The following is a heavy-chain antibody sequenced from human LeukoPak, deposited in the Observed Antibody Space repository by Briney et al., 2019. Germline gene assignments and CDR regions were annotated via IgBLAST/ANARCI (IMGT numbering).Heavy chain of an antibody. CDR3: ARSSGWYHRGPDNYYYYMDV. CDR1: GFTFDCCG. D-gene: IGHD6-19*01. CDR2: ISSSTSYI. Sequence: GGSLRLSCAASGFTFDCCGMHWVRQAPGKGLEWVSSISSSTSYIYYADSVKGRFTISRDNAKNSLYLQMNSLRAEDTAIYYCARSSGWYHRGPDNYYYYMDVWGKGTTVTVS. V-gene: IGHV3-21*01. J-gene: IGHJ6*03.